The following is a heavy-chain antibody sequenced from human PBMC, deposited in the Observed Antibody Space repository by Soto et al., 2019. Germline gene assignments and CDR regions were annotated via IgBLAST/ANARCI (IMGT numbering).Heavy chain of an antibody. CDR3: ARERTGPTYFDY. CDR2: MNPNSGNT. CDR1: GYTFTSYD. D-gene: IGHD1-7*01. Sequence: QVQLVQSGAEVKKPGASVKVSCKASGYTFTSYDINWVRQATGQGLEWMGWMNPNSGNTAYAQKSQGRVTMTRNTSISTAYMELSSLRSEDTAVYYCARERTGPTYFDYWGQGTLVTVSS. V-gene: IGHV1-8*01. J-gene: IGHJ4*02.